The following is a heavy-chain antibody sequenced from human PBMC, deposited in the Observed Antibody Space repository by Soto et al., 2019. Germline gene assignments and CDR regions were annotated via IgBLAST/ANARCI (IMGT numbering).Heavy chain of an antibody. D-gene: IGHD2-15*01. CDR3: AKPRSGATVGYFDY. V-gene: IGHV3-23*01. J-gene: IGHJ4*02. CDR2: ISGSGGSK. Sequence: VQLLESGGGLVQPGGSLRLSCAASGFTFSSYAMSWVREAPGKGLEWVSAISGSGGSKYYADSEKGRFTISRDNFKNTLYLQMNSPRSEDTSVYYCAKPRSGATVGYFDYWVQGTLVTFSS. CDR1: GFTFSSYA.